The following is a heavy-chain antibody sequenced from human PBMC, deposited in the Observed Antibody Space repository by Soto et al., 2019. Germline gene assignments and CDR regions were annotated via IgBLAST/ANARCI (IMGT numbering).Heavy chain of an antibody. CDR2: ISSSGSTI. J-gene: IGHJ6*02. Sequence: VGSLRLSCAASGFTFSSYEMNWVRQAPGKGLEWVSYISSSGSTIYYADSVKGRFTISRDNAKNSLYLQMNSLRAEDTAVYYCARDPTLQGYGMDVWGQGNTVTVSS. CDR3: ARDPTLQGYGMDV. D-gene: IGHD2-15*01. CDR1: GFTFSSYE. V-gene: IGHV3-48*03.